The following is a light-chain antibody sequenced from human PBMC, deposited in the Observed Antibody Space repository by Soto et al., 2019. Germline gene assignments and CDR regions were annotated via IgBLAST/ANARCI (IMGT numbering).Light chain of an antibody. CDR1: QSMSTW. CDR2: DAS. CDR3: QQYHSYSP. J-gene: IGKJ1*01. Sequence: DIQMTQSPSTLSASVGDRVTITCRASQSMSTWLAWYQQKPGKAPKLLIYDASSLESGVPSRFSGSGSGTKFTLTISSLQPDDLATYYCQQYHSYSPFGQGTK. V-gene: IGKV1-5*01.